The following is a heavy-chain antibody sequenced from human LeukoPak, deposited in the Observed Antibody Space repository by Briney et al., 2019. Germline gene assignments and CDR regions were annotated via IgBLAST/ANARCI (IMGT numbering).Heavy chain of an antibody. CDR3: APKSDCGGDCYR. D-gene: IGHD2-21*02. CDR1: GYTFSGYY. Sequence: GASVKVSCKTSGYTFSGYYMHWVRQGPGQGLEWMGWINPNSGGANYAQKLQGRVTMTRDTSISTAYMELSRLRSDDTAVYYCAPKSDCGGDCYRWGQGTLVTVSS. J-gene: IGHJ5*02. CDR2: INPNSGGA. V-gene: IGHV1-2*02.